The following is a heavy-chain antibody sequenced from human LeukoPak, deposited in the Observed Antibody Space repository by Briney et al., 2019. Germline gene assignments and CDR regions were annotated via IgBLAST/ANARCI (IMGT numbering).Heavy chain of an antibody. CDR1: GFTFSSYG. V-gene: IGHV3-23*01. Sequence: PGGSLRLSCAASGFTFSSYGMSWVRQAPGKGLEWVSAISGSGGSTYYADSVKGRFTISRDNSKNTLYLQMNSLRAEDTAVYYCAKNHNSNGYHTDDAFDAWGQGTMVTVSS. CDR3: AKNHNSNGYHTDDAFDA. J-gene: IGHJ3*01. D-gene: IGHD3-22*01. CDR2: ISGSGGST.